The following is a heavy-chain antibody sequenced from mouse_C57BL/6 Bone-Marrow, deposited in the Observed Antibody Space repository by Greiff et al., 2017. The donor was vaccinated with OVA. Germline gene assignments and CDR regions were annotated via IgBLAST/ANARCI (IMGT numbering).Heavy chain of an antibody. CDR2: IFPGSGST. CDR1: GYTFTDYY. CDR3: ARWAYYYGSSWDY. D-gene: IGHD1-1*01. Sequence: VQLVESGPELVKPGASVKISCKASGYTFTDYYINWVKQRPGQGLEWIGWIFPGSGSTYYNEKFKGKATLTVDKSSSTAYMLLSSLTSEDSAVYFCARWAYYYGSSWDYWGQGTTLTVSS. V-gene: IGHV1-75*01. J-gene: IGHJ2*01.